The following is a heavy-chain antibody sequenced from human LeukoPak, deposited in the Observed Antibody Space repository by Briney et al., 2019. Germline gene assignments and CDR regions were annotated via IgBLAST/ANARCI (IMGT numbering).Heavy chain of an antibody. D-gene: IGHD6-13*01. V-gene: IGHV3-30*02. CDR1: GFTFSSYG. Sequence: GGSLRLSCAASGFTFSSYGMHWVRQAPGKGLEWVAFIRYDGSNKYYADSVKGRFTISRDNSKNTLYLQMNSLRAEDTAVYYCAKPGGPGYSSSWYPDWGQGTLVTVSS. CDR2: IRYDGSNK. J-gene: IGHJ4*02. CDR3: AKPGGPGYSSSWYPD.